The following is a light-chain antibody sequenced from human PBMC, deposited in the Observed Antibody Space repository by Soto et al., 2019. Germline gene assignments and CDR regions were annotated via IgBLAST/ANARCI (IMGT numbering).Light chain of an antibody. J-gene: IGLJ1*01. CDR2: EGS. CDR1: SSDVGSYNL. Sequence: QSVLTQPASVSGSPGQSITISCTGTSSDVGSYNLVSWYQQHPGKAPKLMIYEGSKRPSGVSNRFSGPKSGNTASLTISGLQAEDEADYYCSSYASSTTPYVFGTGTKVTVL. V-gene: IGLV2-14*02. CDR3: SSYASSTTPYV.